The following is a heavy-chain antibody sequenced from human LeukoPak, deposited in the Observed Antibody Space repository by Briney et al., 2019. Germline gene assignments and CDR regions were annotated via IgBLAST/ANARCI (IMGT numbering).Heavy chain of an antibody. Sequence: PGGSLRLSCAASGFTFSSYAMSWVRQAPGKGLEWVSAISGSDGSTKYADSVKGRFTISRDNSKNTLYLQMNSLRAEDTAVYYCAKARYSYGYQFDSWGQGALVAVSS. CDR3: AKARYSYGYQFDS. CDR1: GFTFSSYA. D-gene: IGHD5-18*01. CDR2: ISGSDGST. J-gene: IGHJ4*02. V-gene: IGHV3-23*01.